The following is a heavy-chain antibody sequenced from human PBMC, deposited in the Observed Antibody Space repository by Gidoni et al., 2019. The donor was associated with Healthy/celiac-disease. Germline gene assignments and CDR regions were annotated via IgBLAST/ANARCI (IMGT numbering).Heavy chain of an antibody. D-gene: IGHD6-19*01. J-gene: IGHJ4*02. Sequence: QVQLVQSGAEVKKPGASVKVSCKASGYTFTSYAMHWVRQAPGQRLEWMGWINAGNGNTKYSQKFQGRVTITRDTSASTAYMELSSLRSEDTAVYYCARVGFSSGWYYSYWGQGTLVTVSS. CDR1: GYTFTSYA. CDR2: INAGNGNT. V-gene: IGHV1-3*01. CDR3: ARVGFSSGWYYSY.